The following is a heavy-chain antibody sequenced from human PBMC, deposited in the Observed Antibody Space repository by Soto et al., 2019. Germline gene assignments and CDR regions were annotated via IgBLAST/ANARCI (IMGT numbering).Heavy chain of an antibody. CDR3: ARGWGKYLGVNDF. Sequence: ASVKGSCKASGYTWKTFGITWLRQATGEGLEWMGCVSGYSDKRDYSRKLQDRITLTADPSTTTSYMELRSLTSDDTAVYYCARGWGKYLGVNDFWGPG. J-gene: IGHJ4*02. CDR2: VSGYSDKR. V-gene: IGHV1-18*01. D-gene: IGHD2-2*01. CDR1: GYTWKTFG.